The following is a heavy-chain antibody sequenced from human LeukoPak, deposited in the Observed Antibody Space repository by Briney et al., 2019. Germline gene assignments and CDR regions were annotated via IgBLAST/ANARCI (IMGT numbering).Heavy chain of an antibody. CDR1: GGSISSGGYY. D-gene: IGHD4-17*01. J-gene: IGHJ5*02. Sequence: PSETLSLTCTVSGGSISSGGYYWSWIRQHPGKGLEWIGYIYYSGSTYYNPSLKSRVTISVDTSKNQFSLKLSSVTAADTAVYYCATTTVTIHWFDPWGQGTLVTVSS. CDR3: ATTTVTIHWFDP. CDR2: IYYSGST. V-gene: IGHV4-31*03.